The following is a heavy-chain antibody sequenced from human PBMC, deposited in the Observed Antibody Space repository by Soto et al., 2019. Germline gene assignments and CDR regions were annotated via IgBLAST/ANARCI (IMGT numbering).Heavy chain of an antibody. V-gene: IGHV1-18*01. Sequence: QVQLVQSGVEVKKPGASVKVSCKASGYIFTSYGISWVRQAPGQGLEWMGWISAHNGNRKYAQKLQGRVTMTTDTSTSTAYMELRSLRADDTAVYYCARDLGGFPDYWGQGTLVTVSS. CDR1: GYIFTSYG. J-gene: IGHJ4*02. CDR3: ARDLGGFPDY. CDR2: ISAHNGNR. D-gene: IGHD5-12*01.